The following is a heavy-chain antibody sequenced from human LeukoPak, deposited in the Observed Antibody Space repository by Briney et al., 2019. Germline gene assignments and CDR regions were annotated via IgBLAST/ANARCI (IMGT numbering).Heavy chain of an antibody. D-gene: IGHD4-17*01. Sequence: SVKVSCKASGGTFSSYAISWVRQAPGQGLEWMGGIIPIFGTANYAQKFPGRVTITADESTSTAYMELSSLRSEDTAVYYCARRGDRDYSAFDIWGQGTMVTVSS. CDR2: IIPIFGTA. CDR3: ARRGDRDYSAFDI. J-gene: IGHJ3*02. V-gene: IGHV1-69*01. CDR1: GGTFSSYA.